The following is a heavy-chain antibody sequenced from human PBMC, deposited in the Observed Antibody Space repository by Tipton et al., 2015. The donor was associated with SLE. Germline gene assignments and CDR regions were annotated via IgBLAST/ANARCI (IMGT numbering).Heavy chain of an antibody. CDR1: GDSMSSSSHY. J-gene: IGHJ6*02. D-gene: IGHD3-16*01. V-gene: IGHV4-39*02. CDR3: ARGGGYPIYYYGLDV. CDR2: IAYSGST. Sequence: TLSLTCSVSGDSMSSSSHYWGWIRQPPGKGLEWIGSIAYSGSTSYNPSLKSRVTISVDTSKNHFSRKVPSVTATDTAVYYCARGGGYPIYYYGLDVWGQGTTVTVSS.